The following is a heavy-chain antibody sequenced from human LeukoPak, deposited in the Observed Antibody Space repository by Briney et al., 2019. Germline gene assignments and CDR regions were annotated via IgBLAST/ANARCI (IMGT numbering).Heavy chain of an antibody. CDR1: GYTLTELS. V-gene: IGHV1-24*01. D-gene: IGHD2-2*01. J-gene: IGHJ4*02. Sequence: ASVKVSCKVSGYTLTELSMHWVRQAPGKGLEWLGGFDPEDGETIYAQKFQGRVTMTEDTSTDTAYMELSSLRSEDTAVYYCATPPYYCSSTSCHFDYWGQGTLVTVSS. CDR2: FDPEDGET. CDR3: ATPPYYCSSTSCHFDY.